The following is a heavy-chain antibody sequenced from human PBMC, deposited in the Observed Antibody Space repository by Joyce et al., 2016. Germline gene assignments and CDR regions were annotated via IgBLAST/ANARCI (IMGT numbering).Heavy chain of an antibody. J-gene: IGHJ5*02. D-gene: IGHD3-3*01. CDR2: ITPNSGAT. Sequence: QVQLVQSGAEVKKPGASVKVSCKASGYTFTGYYVHWVRQAPGQGLEWMGRITPNSGATIYAQKFQGRVSMTRDTSFSTAYMELSGLRFDDTAIYYCARGDYDFWSGTKRDNWFDPWGQGTLVTVSS. CDR1: GYTFTGYY. CDR3: ARGDYDFWSGTKRDNWFDP. V-gene: IGHV1-2*06.